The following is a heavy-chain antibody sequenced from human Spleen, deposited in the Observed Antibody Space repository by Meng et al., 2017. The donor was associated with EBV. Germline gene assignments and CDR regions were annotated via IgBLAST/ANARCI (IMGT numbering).Heavy chain of an antibody. V-gene: IGHV6-1*01. Sequence: QLMQLGQGLVKFLQTTSVACSISGDSISNNNGSCNWIRQAPSRCLEFLGRTYDSSKSYNYYAVSVKSRITVNPDTSKGLFSLHLNSVTPEDTAVQFFVYFGDLPPLWWGQGTLVTVSS. D-gene: IGHD3-10*01. CDR1: GDSISNNNGS. CDR3: VYFGDLPPLW. CDR2: TYDSSKSYN. J-gene: IGHJ4*02.